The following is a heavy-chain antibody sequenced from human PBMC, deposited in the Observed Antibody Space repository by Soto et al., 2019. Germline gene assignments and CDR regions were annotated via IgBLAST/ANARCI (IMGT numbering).Heavy chain of an antibody. CDR1: GYTFTGYY. D-gene: IGHD2-2*01. Sequence: ASVKVSCKASGYTFTGYYMHCVRQAPGQGLEWMGWINPNSGGTNYAQKFQGWVTMTRDTSISTAYMELSRLRSDDTAVYYCARTHCSSTRCYVGSWAYWGQGTLVTVSS. J-gene: IGHJ4*02. V-gene: IGHV1-2*04. CDR2: INPNSGGT. CDR3: ARTHCSSTRCYVGSWAY.